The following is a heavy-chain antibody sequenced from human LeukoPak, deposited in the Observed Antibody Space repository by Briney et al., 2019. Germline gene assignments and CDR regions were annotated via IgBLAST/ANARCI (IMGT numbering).Heavy chain of an antibody. V-gene: IGHV4-4*07. CDR1: GGSISSYY. Sequence: SETLSLTCTVSGGSISSYYWSWTRQPAGKGLEWIGRIYTSGSTNYNPSLKSRVTMSVDTSKNQFSLRLSSVTAADTAVYYCAREDYYDSSGIDYWGRGTLVTVSS. D-gene: IGHD3-22*01. CDR3: AREDYYDSSGIDY. J-gene: IGHJ4*02. CDR2: IYTSGST.